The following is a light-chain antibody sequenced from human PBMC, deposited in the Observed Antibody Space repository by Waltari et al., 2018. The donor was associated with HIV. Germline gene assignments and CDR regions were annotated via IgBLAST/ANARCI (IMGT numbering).Light chain of an antibody. Sequence: QSALTQPPSASGSPGQSVTLSCTGTSSDVGGYNYVSWHQQHPGKAPKLMIYDVIKRPSGVPCRVSGSKSGNTASLTVSGLQPEDEADYYCSSHAGSKVVFGGGTRLTVL. CDR2: DVI. CDR1: SSDVGGYNY. CDR3: SSHAGSKVV. J-gene: IGLJ2*01. V-gene: IGLV2-8*01.